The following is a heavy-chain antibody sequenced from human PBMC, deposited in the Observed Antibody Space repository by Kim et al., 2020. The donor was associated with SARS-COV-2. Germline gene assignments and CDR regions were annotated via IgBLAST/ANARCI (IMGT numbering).Heavy chain of an antibody. J-gene: IGHJ4*02. Sequence: SVKGRVTMSRDNYKNTLYLQRNSLRAEDTAVYYCARDCYGSGSFYSLSIDCWGQGIQVTVSS. V-gene: IGHV3-23*01. D-gene: IGHD3-10*01. CDR3: ARDCYGSGSFYSLSIDC.